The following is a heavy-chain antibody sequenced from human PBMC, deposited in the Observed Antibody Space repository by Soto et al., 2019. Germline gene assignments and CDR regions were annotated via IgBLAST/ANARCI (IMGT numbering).Heavy chain of an antibody. CDR3: ARTCFDSGTYYNSCFDP. J-gene: IGHJ5*02. CDR1: GGSISNDC. Sequence: SETLSLTCTVSGGSISNDCWNWIRQSPGKGLEWIGSIYNTGSTSYNPSLKSRVTMSVDTSKNQFSLELTSVTAADAAVYYCARTCFDSGTYYNSCFDPWGQGTLVTVSS. CDR2: IYNTGST. V-gene: IGHV4-59*01. D-gene: IGHD3-10*01.